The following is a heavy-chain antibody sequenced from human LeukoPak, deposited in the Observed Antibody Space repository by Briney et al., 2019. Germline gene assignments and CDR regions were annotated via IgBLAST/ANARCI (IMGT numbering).Heavy chain of an antibody. CDR3: ARRIVVSVYYYAMDV. D-gene: IGHD2-2*01. V-gene: IGHV3-23*01. Sequence: PGGSLRLSCAASGFTFNSYAMSWVRQAPGKGLEWVSAISGSGGTTYYADSVRGHFTISRDNSKNTLYLQMNSLRAEDTAVYYCARRIVVSVYYYAMDVWGQGTTVTVSS. CDR1: GFTFNSYA. J-gene: IGHJ6*02. CDR2: ISGSGGTT.